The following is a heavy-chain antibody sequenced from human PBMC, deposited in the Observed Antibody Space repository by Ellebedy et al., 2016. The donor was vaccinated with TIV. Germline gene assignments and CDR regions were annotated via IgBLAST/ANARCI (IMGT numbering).Heavy chain of an antibody. Sequence: MPSETLSLTCTVSGDSISSYYWSWIRQPPGKGLEWLGYIYYSGTTNYNPSLRSRATISVDQSKNQFSLNLTSVTAADTAVYYCARGRAVGSWGQGTLVTVSS. CDR1: GDSISSYY. CDR3: ARGRAVGS. CDR2: IYYSGTT. D-gene: IGHD1-26*01. J-gene: IGHJ5*02. V-gene: IGHV4-59*01.